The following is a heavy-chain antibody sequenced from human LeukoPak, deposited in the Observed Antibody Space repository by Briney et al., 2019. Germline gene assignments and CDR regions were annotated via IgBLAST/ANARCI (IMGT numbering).Heavy chain of an antibody. Sequence: GASVKVSCKASGGTFSSYTISWVRQAPGQGLEWMGRIIPILGIANYAQKFQGRVTITADKSTSTAYMELSSLRSEDTAVYYCARTAVSTVAGTAPFDYWGQGTLVTVSS. D-gene: IGHD6-19*01. CDR1: GGTFSSYT. CDR3: ARTAVSTVAGTAPFDY. CDR2: IIPILGIA. V-gene: IGHV1-69*02. J-gene: IGHJ4*02.